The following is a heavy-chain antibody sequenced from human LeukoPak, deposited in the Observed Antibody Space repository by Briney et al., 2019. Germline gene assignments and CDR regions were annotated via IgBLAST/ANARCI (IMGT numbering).Heavy chain of an antibody. Sequence: ASVKVSCKASGYTFTSYGISWVRQAPGQGLEWMGWISAYNGNTNYAQKLQGRVTMTTDTSTSTAYMELRSLRSDDTAVYYCARDENYYGSGSYYTDWGQGTLVTVSS. CDR2: ISAYNGNT. V-gene: IGHV1-18*01. CDR3: ARDENYYGSGSYYTD. CDR1: GYTFTSYG. D-gene: IGHD3-10*01. J-gene: IGHJ4*02.